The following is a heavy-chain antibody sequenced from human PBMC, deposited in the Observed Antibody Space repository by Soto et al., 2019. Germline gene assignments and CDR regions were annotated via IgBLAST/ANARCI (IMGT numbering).Heavy chain of an antibody. J-gene: IGHJ4*02. V-gene: IGHV1-24*01. CDR3: ATVGGGGYYLPPPRSPLDY. D-gene: IGHD3-3*01. Sequence: ASVKVSCKVSGYTLTELSMHWVRQAPGKGLEWMGGFDPEDGETIYAQKFQGRVTMTEDTSTDTAYMELSSLRSEDTAVYYCATVGGGGYYLPPPRSPLDYWGQGTLVTVSS. CDR1: GYTLTELS. CDR2: FDPEDGET.